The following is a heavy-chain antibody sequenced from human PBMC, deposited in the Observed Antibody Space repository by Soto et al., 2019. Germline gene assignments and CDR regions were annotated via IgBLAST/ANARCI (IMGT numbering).Heavy chain of an antibody. CDR3: AKPPYDFGGGSPGDDAFDI. CDR2: ISGSGGST. CDR1: GFTFSNAW. D-gene: IGHD2-15*01. V-gene: IGHV3-23*01. Sequence: PGGSLRLSCAASGFTFSNAWMNWVRQAPGKGLEWVSAISGSGGSTYYADSVKGRFTISRDNSKNTLYLQMNSLRAEDTAVYYCAKPPYDFGGGSPGDDAFDIWGQGTMVTVSS. J-gene: IGHJ3*02.